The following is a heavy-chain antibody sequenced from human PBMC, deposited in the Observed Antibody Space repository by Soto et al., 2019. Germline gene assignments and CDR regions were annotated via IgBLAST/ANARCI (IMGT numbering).Heavy chain of an antibody. J-gene: IGHJ6*02. Sequence: LGESLKISCMGSGYKVSTWHNFTSYWIAWVRQMPGEGLEWMGIIYPGDSDTRYSPSFQGQVTISADKSISTAYLQWSSLKASDTAMYYCARSWELLPYYYYYGMDVWGQGTTVTVSS. CDR2: IYPGDSDT. V-gene: IGHV5-51*01. D-gene: IGHD1-26*01. CDR3: ARSWELLPYYYYYGMDV. CDR1: GYKVSTWHNFTSYW.